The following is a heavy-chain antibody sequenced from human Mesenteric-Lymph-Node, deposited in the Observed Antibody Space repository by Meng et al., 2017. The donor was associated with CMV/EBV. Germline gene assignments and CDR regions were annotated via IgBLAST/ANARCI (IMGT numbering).Heavy chain of an antibody. J-gene: IGHJ4*02. Sequence: GGSLRPSCKGSGYIFSNYWIGWVRQMPGKGLEWMGIIYPGDSDTRYSPSFQGQVTISADKSLNTAYLQWSSLRASDTAMYFCARHYTSSSPFDYWGQGTLVTVSS. CDR2: IYPGDSDT. V-gene: IGHV5-51*01. CDR1: GYIFSNYW. D-gene: IGHD6-6*01. CDR3: ARHYTSSSPFDY.